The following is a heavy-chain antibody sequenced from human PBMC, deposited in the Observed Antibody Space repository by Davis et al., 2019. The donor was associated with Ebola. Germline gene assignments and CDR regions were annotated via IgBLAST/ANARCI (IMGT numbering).Heavy chain of an antibody. V-gene: IGHV3-30-3*01. J-gene: IGHJ6*02. CDR2: ISYDGSNK. CDR1: GFTFSSYA. CDR3: ARDYSGYPSYYYYGMDV. Sequence: GESLKISCAASGFTFSSYAMHWVRQAPGKGLEWVAVISYDGSNKYYADSVKGRFTISRDNSKNTLYLQMNSLRAEDTAVYYCARDYSGYPSYYYYGMDVWGQGTTVTVSS. D-gene: IGHD5-12*01.